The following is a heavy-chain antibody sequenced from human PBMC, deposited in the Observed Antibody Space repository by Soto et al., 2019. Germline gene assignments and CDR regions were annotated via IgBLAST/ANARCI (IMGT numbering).Heavy chain of an antibody. CDR2: INPNSGGT. V-gene: IGHV1-2*04. Sequence: ASVKVSCKASGYTFTGYYMHWVRRAPGQGLEWMGWINPNSGGTNYAQKFQGWVTMTRDTSISTAYMELSRLRSDDTAVYYCARRAAADLYYFDYWGQGTLVTVSS. CDR1: GYTFTGYY. J-gene: IGHJ4*02. D-gene: IGHD6-13*01. CDR3: ARRAAADLYYFDY.